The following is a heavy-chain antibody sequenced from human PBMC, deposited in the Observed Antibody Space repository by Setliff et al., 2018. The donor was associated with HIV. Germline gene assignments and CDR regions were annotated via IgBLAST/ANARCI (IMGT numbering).Heavy chain of an antibody. V-gene: IGHV4-59*08. Sequence: SETLSLTCSVSGGFISSYYWSWIRQPPGKGLEWIGYIYYSGSANYNPSLKSRVTMSIETSKNRFSLKLNSVTAADTAVYYCVRPIVGDTARYFDYWGQGTLVTVSS. CDR2: IYYSGSA. CDR1: GGFISSYY. D-gene: IGHD1-26*01. CDR3: VRPIVGDTARYFDY. J-gene: IGHJ4*02.